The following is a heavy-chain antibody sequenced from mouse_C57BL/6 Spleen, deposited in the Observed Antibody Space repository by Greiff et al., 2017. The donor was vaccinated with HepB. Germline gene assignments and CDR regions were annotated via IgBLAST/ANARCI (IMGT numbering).Heavy chain of an antibody. CDR3: AVINWDEDY. CDR1: GYTFTDYY. Sequence: EVQLQQSGPVLVKPGASVKMSCKASGYTFTDYYMNWVKQSHGKSLEWIGVINPYNGGTSYNQKFKGKATLTVDKSSSTAYMELNSLTSEDSAVYYCAVINWDEDYWGQGTTLTVSS. V-gene: IGHV1-19*01. CDR2: INPYNGGT. D-gene: IGHD4-1*01. J-gene: IGHJ2*01.